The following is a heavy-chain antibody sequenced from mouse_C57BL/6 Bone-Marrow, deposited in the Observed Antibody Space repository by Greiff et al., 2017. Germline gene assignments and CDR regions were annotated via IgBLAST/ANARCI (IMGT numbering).Heavy chain of an antibody. Sequence: EVQLVESGGGLVQPKGSLKLSCAASGFSFNTYAMNWVRQAPGKGLEWVARIRSKSNNYATYYADSVKDRFTISRDDSESMLYLQMNNLKTEDTAMYYCVRQNYYGSDWYFDVWGTGTTVTVSS. CDR2: IRSKSNNYAT. J-gene: IGHJ1*03. V-gene: IGHV10-1*01. D-gene: IGHD1-1*01. CDR3: VRQNYYGSDWYFDV. CDR1: GFSFNTYA.